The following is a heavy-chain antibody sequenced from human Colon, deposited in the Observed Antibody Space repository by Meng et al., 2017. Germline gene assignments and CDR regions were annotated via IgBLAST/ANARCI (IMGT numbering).Heavy chain of an antibody. Sequence: GGSLRLSCAASGFIFSNYWMSWVRQAPGKGLEWVANIKQDGSEKYYVDSVKGRFTISRDNANNSLYLQMNYLGADDTAMYYCGRVDSSSSEDLWGQGTLVTVSS. V-gene: IGHV3-7*01. D-gene: IGHD6-6*01. CDR3: GRVDSSSSEDL. J-gene: IGHJ5*02. CDR2: IKQDGSEK. CDR1: GFIFSNYW.